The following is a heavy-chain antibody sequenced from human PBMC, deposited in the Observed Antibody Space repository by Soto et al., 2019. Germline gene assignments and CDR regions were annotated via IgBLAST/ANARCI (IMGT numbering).Heavy chain of an antibody. V-gene: IGHV4-4*07. CDR2: VFSSVSA. D-gene: IGHD2-21*02. CDR1: GVSVRSYT. J-gene: IGHJ4*02. Sequence: SETMSLTCIVSGVSVRSYTWSWVRQPANKGLEWIGRVFSSVSATYNPSLKSRVSISMDTPENRISLKLDSVTAADAGVYFCARDGMTTGDTWGPGTLVTVSS. CDR3: ARDGMTTGDT.